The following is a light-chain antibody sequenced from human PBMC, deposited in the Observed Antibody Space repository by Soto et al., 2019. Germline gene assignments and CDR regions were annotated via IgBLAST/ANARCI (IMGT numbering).Light chain of an antibody. J-gene: IGKJ2*01. Sequence: EIVVAQSPGTLSLSPGDTATLSCTASQSVTARYVAWYQQKPGQVPRLLIFGASNRATGIPERFSGSGSGTDFILTIIRVEPEDFAVYYCQQYASLPTFGQGTKLEIK. CDR2: GAS. CDR1: QSVTARY. CDR3: QQYASLPT. V-gene: IGKV3-20*01.